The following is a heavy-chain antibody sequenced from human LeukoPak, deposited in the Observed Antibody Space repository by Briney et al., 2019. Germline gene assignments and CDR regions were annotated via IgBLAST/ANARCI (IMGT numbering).Heavy chain of an antibody. J-gene: IGHJ4*02. D-gene: IGHD5-12*01. CDR2: ISDGGDNT. Sequence: GGSLRLSCAASGFTFSTYVMSWVRQAPGKGLEWVSGISDGGDNTYYADSVKGRFTISRDNSKNTLYLQMNSLRAEDTAVYYCAKGSGYDTDFDFWGQGTPVSVSS. V-gene: IGHV3-23*01. CDR3: AKGSGYDTDFDF. CDR1: GFTFSTYV.